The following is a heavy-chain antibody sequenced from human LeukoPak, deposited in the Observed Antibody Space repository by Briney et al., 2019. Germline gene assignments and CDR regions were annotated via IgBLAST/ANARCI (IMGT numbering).Heavy chain of an antibody. Sequence: SETLSLTCTVSGGSISSSSYYWGWIRQPPGKGLEWIGSIYYSGSTYYNPSLKSRVTISVDTSKNQFSLKLSSVTAADTAVYYCAGHPVFGVVNVRYYYMDVWGKGTTVTVSS. J-gene: IGHJ6*03. D-gene: IGHD3-3*01. CDR3: AGHPVFGVVNVRYYYMDV. V-gene: IGHV4-39*01. CDR2: IYYSGST. CDR1: GGSISSSSYY.